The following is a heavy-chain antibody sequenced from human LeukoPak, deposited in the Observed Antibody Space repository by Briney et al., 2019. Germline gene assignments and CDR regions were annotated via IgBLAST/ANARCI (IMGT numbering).Heavy chain of an antibody. CDR3: AKDCPSGYDFCDY. CDR1: GFTFSSYA. D-gene: IGHD5-12*01. CDR2: IRYDGSNK. V-gene: IGHV3-30*02. Sequence: GGSLRLSCAASGFTFSSYAMHWVRQAPGKGLEWVAFIRYDGSNKYYADSVKGRFTISRDNSKNTLYLQMNSLRAEDTAVYYCAKDCPSGYDFCDYWGQGTLVTVSS. J-gene: IGHJ4*02.